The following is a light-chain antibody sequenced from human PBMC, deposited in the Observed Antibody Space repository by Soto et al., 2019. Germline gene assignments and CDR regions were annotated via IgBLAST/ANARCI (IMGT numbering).Light chain of an antibody. V-gene: IGLV2-8*01. CDR2: EVS. J-gene: IGLJ1*01. Sequence: QSVLTQPPSASGSPGQSVTISCTGTSSDVGYYNFVSWCQQHPGKAPKLMIYEVSKRPSGVPDRFSGSKSGNTASLTVSGLQAEDEADYYCISYAGSNNFVFGTGTKVTVL. CDR3: ISYAGSNNFV. CDR1: SSDVGYYNF.